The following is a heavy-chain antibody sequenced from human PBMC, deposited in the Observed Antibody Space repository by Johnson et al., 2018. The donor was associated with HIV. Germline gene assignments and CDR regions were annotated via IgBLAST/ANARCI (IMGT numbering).Heavy chain of an antibody. J-gene: IGHJ3*02. CDR1: GFTFDDYG. CDR2: IRYDGSGK. D-gene: IGHD3-22*01. Sequence: QLVESGGGVVRPGGSLRLSCAASGFTFDDYGMSWVRQAPGKGLEWVTFIRYDGSGKYYADSVNGRFTISRDNAKNSLYLQMNSLRAEDTAVYYCARDSRISLIVVVSRGGFDIWGQGTMVTVSS. CDR3: ARDSRISLIVVVSRGGFDI. V-gene: IGHV3-20*04.